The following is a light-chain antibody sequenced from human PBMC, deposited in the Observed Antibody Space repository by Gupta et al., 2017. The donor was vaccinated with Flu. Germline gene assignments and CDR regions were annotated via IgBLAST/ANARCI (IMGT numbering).Light chain of an antibody. V-gene: IGLV6-57*01. J-gene: IGLJ3*02. CDR1: TGSIEGSL. Sequence: TRSCRHGTGSIEGSLVEWCQQRPGSSPTTGIFDDSQRPCSAPELYSASVDRYSNAASLTISGLKREEEADYYCQAVDSSDFSWVFGGGTKVTVL. CDR3: QAVDSSDFSWV. CDR2: DDS.